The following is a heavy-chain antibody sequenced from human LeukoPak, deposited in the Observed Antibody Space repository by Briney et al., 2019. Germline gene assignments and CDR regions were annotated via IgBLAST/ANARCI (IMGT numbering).Heavy chain of an antibody. CDR2: INPSGGST. D-gene: IGHD3-10*01. V-gene: IGHV1-46*01. CDR3: ARVKAPTGITMVRGVTGPNYYFDY. Sequence: ASVKVSCKASGYTFTSYYMHWVRQAPGQGLEWMGIINPSGGSTSYAQKFQGRVTMTRDTSTSTVYKELSSLRSEDTAVYYCARVKAPTGITMVRGVTGPNYYFDYWGQGTLVTVSS. J-gene: IGHJ4*02. CDR1: GYTFTSYY.